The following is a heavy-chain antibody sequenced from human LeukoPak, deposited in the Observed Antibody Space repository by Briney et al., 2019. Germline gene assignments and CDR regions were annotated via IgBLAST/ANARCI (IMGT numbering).Heavy chain of an antibody. J-gene: IGHJ4*02. CDR3: ARHEVGNYGYYLDY. CDR1: GGSISSYY. Sequence: SETLSLTCTVSGGSISSYYWSWIRQPPGKGLDWIGYVFYTGTTNYNPSLKSRVTISVDTSKNQFSLELSSVTAADTAVYYCARHEVGNYGYYLDYWGQGTLVTVSS. D-gene: IGHD3-10*01. CDR2: VFYTGTT. V-gene: IGHV4-59*08.